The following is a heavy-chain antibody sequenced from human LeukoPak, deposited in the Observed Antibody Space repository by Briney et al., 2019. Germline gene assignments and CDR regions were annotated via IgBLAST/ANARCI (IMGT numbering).Heavy chain of an antibody. J-gene: IGHJ4*02. CDR2: INPNSGGT. CDR1: GYTFTGYY. Sequence: GASVKVSCKASGYTFTGYYMHWVRQAPGQGLEWMGWINPNSGGTNYAQKFQGRVTMTRDTSISTAYMELSNLRSDDTAVYSCARSNYYDSSGSDYWGQATLVTVSP. D-gene: IGHD3-22*01. V-gene: IGHV1-2*02. CDR3: ARSNYYDSSGSDY.